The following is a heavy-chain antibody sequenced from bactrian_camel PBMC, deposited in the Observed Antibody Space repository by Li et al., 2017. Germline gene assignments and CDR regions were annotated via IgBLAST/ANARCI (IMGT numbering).Heavy chain of an antibody. Sequence: QLVESGGGSVQAGGSLRLTCAASGNTYTSSCMGWFRQAPGKERERVARIDSDGAIRYADSVKGRFTIAKGQAKHTLYLQMNSLKPDDTATYYCAARFQGGFGYGGLCTDVPADCPYWGQGTQVTVS. CDR3: AARFQGGFGYGGLCTDVPADCPY. D-gene: IGHD5*01. V-gene: IGHV3S53*01. J-gene: IGHJ4*01. CDR2: IDSDGAI. CDR1: GNTYTSSC.